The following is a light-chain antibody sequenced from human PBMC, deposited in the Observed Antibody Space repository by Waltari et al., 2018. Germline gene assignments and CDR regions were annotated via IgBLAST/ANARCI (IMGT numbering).Light chain of an antibody. V-gene: IGKV3D-15*01. J-gene: IGKJ2*01. CDR3: QQYDDWPYT. Sequence: EIVMTLSPVTLSLSPGEGATLSCRASQSVSNKLAWYQQKPGQAPRLLIYGASTRATGIPARFSGSGSGTDFTLTISSLQSEDFAIYVCQQYDDWPYTFGQGTKLDI. CDR2: GAS. CDR1: QSVSNK.